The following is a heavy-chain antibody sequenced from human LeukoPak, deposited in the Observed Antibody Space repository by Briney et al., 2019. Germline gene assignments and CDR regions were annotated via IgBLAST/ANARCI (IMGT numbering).Heavy chain of an antibody. Sequence: GGSLRLSCAASGFTFGTYAMHWLRQAPGKGLVWVAVILSDGSIQNSADSVRGRFIISRDNSKNTLFLQMNRLRTEDTAVYYCARGAILGGYNLIDDWGQGTLVTVSS. D-gene: IGHD1-26*01. CDR3: ARGAILGGYNLIDD. V-gene: IGHV3-30*04. J-gene: IGHJ4*02. CDR1: GFTFGTYA. CDR2: ILSDGSIQ.